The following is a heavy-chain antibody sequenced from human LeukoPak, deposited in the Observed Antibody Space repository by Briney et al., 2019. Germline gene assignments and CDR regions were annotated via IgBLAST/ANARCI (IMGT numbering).Heavy chain of an antibody. J-gene: IGHJ4*02. D-gene: IGHD3-22*01. V-gene: IGHV4-59*01. CDR2: IYYSGST. Sequence: SETLSLTCTVSGGSISSYYWSWIRQPPGKGLEWIGYIYYSGSTNYNPSLKSRVTISVDTSKNQFSLKLSSVTAAGTAVYYCARDSYYDSSGYYFDYWGQGTLVTVSS. CDR3: ARDSYYDSSGYYFDY. CDR1: GGSISSYY.